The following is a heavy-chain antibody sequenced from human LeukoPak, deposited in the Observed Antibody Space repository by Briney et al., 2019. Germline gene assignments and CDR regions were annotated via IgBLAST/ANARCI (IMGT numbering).Heavy chain of an antibody. J-gene: IGHJ6*02. CDR2: IIPILGVA. CDR3: ATCTTRRGGPAEGYYYGMDV. Sequence: SVKVSCKASGGTFSSYAISWVRQAPGQGLEWMGRIIPILGVANDAQKFQGRVTITADKSTSTAYMELSSLTSEDTAVYYCATCTTRRGGPAEGYYYGMDVWGQGTTVTVSS. V-gene: IGHV1-69*04. D-gene: IGHD1-1*01. CDR1: GGTFSSYA.